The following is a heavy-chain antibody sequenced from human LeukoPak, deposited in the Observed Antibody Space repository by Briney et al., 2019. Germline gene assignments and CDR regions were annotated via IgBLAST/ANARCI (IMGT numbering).Heavy chain of an antibody. D-gene: IGHD6-19*01. CDR1: GFTFSSYS. V-gene: IGHV3-21*04. CDR2: ISSSRSFI. J-gene: IGHJ4*02. CDR3: ARDRSSGWYVYDY. Sequence: GGSLRLSCAASGFTFSSYSMNWVRQAPGKGLEWVSSISSSRSFIYYADSVKGRFTISRDNAKNSLYLQMNSLRADDTAVYYCARDRSSGWYVYDYWGQGTLVTVSS.